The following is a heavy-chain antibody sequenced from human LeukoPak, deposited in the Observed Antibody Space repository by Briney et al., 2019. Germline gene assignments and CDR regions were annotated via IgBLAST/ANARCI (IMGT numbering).Heavy chain of an antibody. CDR1: GFTFSSYS. V-gene: IGHV3-30-3*02. D-gene: IGHD3-22*01. CDR2: ISYDGSNK. Sequence: GGSLRSSCAASGFTFSSYSMGCVRQAPGKGLEWVAVISYDGSNKYYADSVKGRFTISRDNSKNTLYLQMNSLRDEDTAVYYCAKNEYESSRNCFQHWGQGTLVTVSS. J-gene: IGHJ1*01. CDR3: AKNEYESSRNCFQH.